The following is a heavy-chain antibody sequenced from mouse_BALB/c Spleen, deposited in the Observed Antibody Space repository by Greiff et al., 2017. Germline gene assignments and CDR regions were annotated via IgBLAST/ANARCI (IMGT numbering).Heavy chain of an antibody. CDR3: ARGPITTVVATDYAMDY. D-gene: IGHD1-1*01. CDR2: IWGDGST. J-gene: IGHJ4*01. Sequence: VHLVESGPGLVAPSQSLSITCTVSGFSLTGYGVNWVRQPPGKGLEWLGMIWGDGSTDYNSALKSRLSISKDNSKSQVFLKMNSLQTDDTARYYCARGPITTVVATDYAMDYWGQGTSVTVSA. CDR1: GFSLTGYG. V-gene: IGHV2-6-7*01.